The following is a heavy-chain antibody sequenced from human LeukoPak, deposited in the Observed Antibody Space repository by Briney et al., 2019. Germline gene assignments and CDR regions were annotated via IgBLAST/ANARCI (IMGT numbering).Heavy chain of an antibody. CDR2: ISAYNGNT. D-gene: IGHD3-22*01. CDR1: GYTFSSYG. V-gene: IGHV1-18*01. Sequence: ASVKVSCKASGYTFSSYGISWVRQASGQGLEWMGWISAYNGNTNYAQKLQGRVTMTTDTSTSTAYMELRSLRSDDTAVYYCARGGDYYDSSGYFDYWGQGTLVTVSS. J-gene: IGHJ4*02. CDR3: ARGGDYYDSSGYFDY.